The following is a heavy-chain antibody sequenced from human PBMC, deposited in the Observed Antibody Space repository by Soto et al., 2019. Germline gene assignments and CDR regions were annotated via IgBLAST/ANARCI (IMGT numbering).Heavy chain of an antibody. CDR3: AREGILFSGVSVFDGMDV. D-gene: IGHD3-3*01. J-gene: IGHJ6*02. Sequence: QVQLVQSGAEVKKPGASVKVSCKASGYSFTRHDINWVRQAPGQGLEWMGWINPSSGNTGYAQRFLGRLTMTTDTTTSTAYMELSGLKSEDTAIYYCAREGILFSGVSVFDGMDVWGQGTTVTVPS. CDR1: GYSFTRHD. V-gene: IGHV1-8*01. CDR2: INPSSGNT.